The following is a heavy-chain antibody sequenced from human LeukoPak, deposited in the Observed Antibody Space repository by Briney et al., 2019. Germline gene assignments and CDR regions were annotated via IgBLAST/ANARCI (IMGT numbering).Heavy chain of an antibody. J-gene: IGHJ3*02. CDR3: ASWSRGIVVVNDAFDI. D-gene: IGHD3-22*01. CDR1: GGSISSYY. V-gene: IGHV4-59*01. Sequence: SQTLSLTCTVSGGSISSYYWSWIRQPPGKGLEWIGYIYYSGSTNYNPSLKSRVTISVDTSKNQFSLKLSSVTAADTAVYYCASWSRGIVVVNDAFDIWGQGTMVTVSS. CDR2: IYYSGST.